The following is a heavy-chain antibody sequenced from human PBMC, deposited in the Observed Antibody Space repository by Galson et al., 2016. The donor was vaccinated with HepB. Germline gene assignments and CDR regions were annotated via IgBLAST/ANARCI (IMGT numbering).Heavy chain of an antibody. CDR1: GFAFSDYY. CDR3: ARDREPETTMPTFDL. J-gene: IGHJ5*02. CDR2: IAGRSTTI. D-gene: IGHD4-17*01. Sequence: SLRLSCAASGFAFSDYYMSWIRQTPGKGPEWIAYIAGRSTTIYLSDSVKGRFTVSRDNTKDLLFLHMADLRAEDMAIYFCARDREPETTMPTFDLWGQGVMVTVSS. V-gene: IGHV3-11*01.